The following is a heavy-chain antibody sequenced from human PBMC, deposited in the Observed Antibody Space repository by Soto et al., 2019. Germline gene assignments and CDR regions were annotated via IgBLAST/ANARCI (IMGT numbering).Heavy chain of an antibody. J-gene: IGHJ6*02. CDR3: ARTPFDSSGYYYDSYYGMDV. V-gene: IGHV3-33*01. Sequence: PGGSLRLSCAASGFTFSSYCMHWVRQAPGKGLEWVAVIWYDGSNKYYADSVKGRFTISRDNSKNTLYLQMNSLRAEDTAVYYCARTPFDSSGYYYDSYYGMDVWGQGTTVTVPS. D-gene: IGHD3-22*01. CDR2: IWYDGSNK. CDR1: GFTFSSYC.